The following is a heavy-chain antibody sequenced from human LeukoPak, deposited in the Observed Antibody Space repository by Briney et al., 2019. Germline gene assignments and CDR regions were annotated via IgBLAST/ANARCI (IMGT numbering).Heavy chain of an antibody. CDR3: VRHNYGYDY. J-gene: IGHJ4*02. Sequence: GGSLRLSCAASGFTFNRYWMHWVRQAPGEGPVWVAHIFNDGGSTSYADSVKGRFTISRDDAKNTLSLQMNSLRAEDTAVYHCVRHNYGYDYWGQGTPVTVSS. CDR2: IFNDGGST. D-gene: IGHD5-18*01. V-gene: IGHV3-74*01. CDR1: GFTFNRYW.